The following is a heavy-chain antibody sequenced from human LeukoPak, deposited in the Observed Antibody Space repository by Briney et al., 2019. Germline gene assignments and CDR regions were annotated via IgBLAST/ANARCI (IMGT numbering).Heavy chain of an antibody. CDR2: IYTSGST. CDR1: GGSISSGSYY. D-gene: IGHD3-22*01. CDR3: ARGGYYDSSARR. J-gene: IGHJ3*01. V-gene: IGHV4-61*02. Sequence: PSETLSLTCTVSGGSISSGSYYWSWIRQPAGKGLEWIGRIYTSGSTNYNPSLKSRVTIPVDTSKNQFSLKLSSVTAADTAVYYCARGGYYDSSARRWGQGTMVTVSS.